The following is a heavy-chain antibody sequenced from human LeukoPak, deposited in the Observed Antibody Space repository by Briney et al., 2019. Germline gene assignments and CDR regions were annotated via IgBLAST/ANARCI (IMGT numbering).Heavy chain of an antibody. CDR3: ARDGDYGAYFDY. D-gene: IGHD4-17*01. Sequence: PGGSLGLSCAASGFTFSSYSMNWVRQAPGRGLEWVSSISSSSGYIYYADSVKGRFTISRDNAKNSLYLQMNSLRAEDTAVYYCARDGDYGAYFDYWGQGTLVTVSS. CDR2: ISSSSGYI. J-gene: IGHJ4*02. V-gene: IGHV3-21*01. CDR1: GFTFSSYS.